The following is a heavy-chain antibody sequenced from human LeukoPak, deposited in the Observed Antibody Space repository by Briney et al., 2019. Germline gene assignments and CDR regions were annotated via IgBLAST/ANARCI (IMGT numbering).Heavy chain of an antibody. CDR1: GGSISSYY. V-gene: IGHV4-59*08. D-gene: IGHD3-22*01. J-gene: IGHJ4*02. CDR3: ASLSYDSSGYYHDY. Sequence: PSETLSLTCTVSGGSISSYYWSWIRQPPGKGLEWIGYIYYSGSTNYNPSLKSRVTISVDTSKDQFSLKLSSVTAADTAVYYCASLSYDSSGYYHDYWGQGTLVTVSS. CDR2: IYYSGST.